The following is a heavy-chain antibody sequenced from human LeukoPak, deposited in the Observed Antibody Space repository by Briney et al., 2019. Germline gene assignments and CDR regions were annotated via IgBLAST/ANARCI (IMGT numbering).Heavy chain of an antibody. D-gene: IGHD1-1*01. CDR2: IFNSGDT. CDR1: GFTISSNY. J-gene: IGHJ3*02. V-gene: IGHV3-53*01. CDR3: ARDPASATGAFDI. Sequence: GGSLRLSCAASGFTISSNYMNWVRQAPGKGLEWVSVIFNSGDTYYADSVKGRFTISRDTSKHTPYLHMNSLRVGDTAVYYCARDPASATGAFDIWGQGTMVIIS.